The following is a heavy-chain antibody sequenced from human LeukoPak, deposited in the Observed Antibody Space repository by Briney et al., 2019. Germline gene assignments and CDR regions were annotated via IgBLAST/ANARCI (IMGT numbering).Heavy chain of an antibody. J-gene: IGHJ4*02. D-gene: IGHD6-19*01. CDR3: VRDLGISGWYAPPLGYFDS. CDR1: GYTFSSYC. V-gene: IGHV1-2*02. Sequence: VKVSCHASGYTFSSYCMHWVRQAPGQGLEWMGWINPKSGGTNYAQQFQDRVTMTRDTSISSTYMELSRLKSDDTAVYYCVRDLGISGWYAPPLGYFDSWGQGTLVTVSS. CDR2: INPKSGGT.